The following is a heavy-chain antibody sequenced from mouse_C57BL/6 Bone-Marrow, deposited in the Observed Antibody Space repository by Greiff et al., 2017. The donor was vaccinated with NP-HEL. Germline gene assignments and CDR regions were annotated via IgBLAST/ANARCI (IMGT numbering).Heavy chain of an antibody. D-gene: IGHD2-3*01. Sequence: QVQLQQPGAELVKPGASVKLSCKASGYTFTSYWMHWVKQRPGRGLEWSGRIDPNSGGTKYNEKFKSKATMTVDKPSSKAYMQLSRLTSEDAACYYCERHPCDGYYVWFAYWGQGTLVTVSA. CDR3: ERHPCDGYYVWFAY. CDR1: GYTFTSYW. J-gene: IGHJ3*01. V-gene: IGHV1-72*01. CDR2: IDPNSGGT.